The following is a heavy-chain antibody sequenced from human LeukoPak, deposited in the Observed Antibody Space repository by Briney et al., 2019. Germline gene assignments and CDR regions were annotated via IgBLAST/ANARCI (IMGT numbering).Heavy chain of an antibody. J-gene: IGHJ5*02. CDR2: IGTGSTST. V-gene: IGHV3-21*01. Sequence: GGSLRLSCATSGFTFSSYTMNWVRQAPGKGLEWVSSIGTGSTSTYYADSVKGRFTISRDNARNSLYLQMNSLRAEDTAVYYCARIPNSANFPNWFDPWGQGTLVIVSS. D-gene: IGHD4/OR15-4a*01. CDR3: ARIPNSANFPNWFDP. CDR1: GFTFSSYT.